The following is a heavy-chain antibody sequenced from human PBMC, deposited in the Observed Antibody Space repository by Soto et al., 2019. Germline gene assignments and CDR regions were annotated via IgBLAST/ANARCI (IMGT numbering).Heavy chain of an antibody. CDR1: GGSISSGGYY. CDR2: IYYSGST. CDR3: ARGAGSSGWSYAFDI. D-gene: IGHD6-19*01. V-gene: IGHV4-31*03. Sequence: SETLSLTCTVSGGSISSGGYYWSWIRQHPGQGLEWIGYIYYSGSTYYNPSLKSRVTISLDTFKNEFSLKLSSVSAADTAVYYCARGAGSSGWSYAFDIWGQGTMVTVSS. J-gene: IGHJ3*02.